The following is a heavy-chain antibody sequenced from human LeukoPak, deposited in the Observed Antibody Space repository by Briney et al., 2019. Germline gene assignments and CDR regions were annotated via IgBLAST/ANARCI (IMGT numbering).Heavy chain of an antibody. CDR1: GFTFSSDV. J-gene: IGHJ4*02. CDR3: ARVTFGFSNY. V-gene: IGHV3-23*01. CDR2: ISSSGAGT. Sequence: GGSLRLSCAASGFTFSSDVMSWVRQAPGKGLEWVSSISSSGAGTFYADSVKGRFTISRDNSKNTVDLQKNSLRAEDTAVYSCARVTFGFSNYWGQGTLVTVSS. D-gene: IGHD2-21*02.